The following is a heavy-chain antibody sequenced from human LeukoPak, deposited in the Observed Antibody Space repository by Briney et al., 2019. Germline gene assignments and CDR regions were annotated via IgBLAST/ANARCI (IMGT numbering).Heavy chain of an antibody. CDR1: GFTFSSFA. J-gene: IGHJ4*02. V-gene: IGHV3-23*01. CDR2: ITGSGSGA. Sequence: GGSLRLSCAASGFTFSSFAINWVRQAPGKGLEWVSVITGSGSGADYADSVKGRFTISRDNSKNTLFLQMNSLRAEDTAVYYCAKDGGLWVSAHWGDSWGRGTLVTVSS. D-gene: IGHD7-27*01. CDR3: AKDGGLWVSAHWGDS.